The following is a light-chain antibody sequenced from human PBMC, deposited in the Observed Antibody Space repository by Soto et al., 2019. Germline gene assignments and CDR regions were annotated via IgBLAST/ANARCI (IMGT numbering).Light chain of an antibody. CDR2: GAS. J-gene: IGKJ4*01. CDR3: QQSGSSPLT. Sequence: IVLTQSPGTLSLSPGERATLSCRASHGVSSSFRAWYQQKPGQAPRLLIYGASSRATGIPDRFSGSGSGTDFSLTISKLEPEDCAVYYCQQSGSSPLTVGGGTKVEIK. CDR1: HGVSSSF. V-gene: IGKV3-20*01.